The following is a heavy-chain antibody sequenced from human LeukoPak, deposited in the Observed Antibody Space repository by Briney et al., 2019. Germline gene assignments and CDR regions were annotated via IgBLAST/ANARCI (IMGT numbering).Heavy chain of an antibody. CDR2: IYSGGST. CDR3: ARMPVTTVTPADY. CDR1: GFTVSSNY. J-gene: IGHJ4*02. V-gene: IGHV3-66*01. D-gene: IGHD4-17*01. Sequence: GGSLRLSCAASGFTVSSNYMSWVRQAPGKGLEWVSVIYSGGSTYYADSVKGRFTVSRDNSKNTLYLQMNSLRAEDTAVYYCARMPVTTVTPADYWGQGTLVTVSS.